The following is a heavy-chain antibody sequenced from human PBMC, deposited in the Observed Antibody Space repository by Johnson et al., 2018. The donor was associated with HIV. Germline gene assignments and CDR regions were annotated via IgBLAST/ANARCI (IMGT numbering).Heavy chain of an antibody. J-gene: IGHJ3*02. CDR3: AKCIWGSSLIDAFDI. V-gene: IGHV3-33*06. Sequence: QVQLVESGGGVVQPGRSLRLSCAASGFTFSSYGMHWVRQAPGKGLEWVAGMWYDGSKKDYADSVKGRFTISRDNSKNTLHLQMNSLRAEDTAVYYCAKCIWGSSLIDAFDIWGQWTMVTVSS. D-gene: IGHD6-13*01. CDR2: MWYDGSKK. CDR1: GFTFSSYG.